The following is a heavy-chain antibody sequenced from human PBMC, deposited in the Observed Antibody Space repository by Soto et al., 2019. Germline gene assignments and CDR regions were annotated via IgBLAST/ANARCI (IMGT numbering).Heavy chain of an antibody. CDR3: ARYSGNYQDAFDI. CDR1: GYSFTSYT. D-gene: IGHD1-26*01. J-gene: IGHJ3*02. Sequence: ASVKVSCKASGYSFTSYTIHWVRQAPGQRLEWMGWINTGNGKTKYSQKFQGRVTNTMNKPASTAYMELSSLRSEDTAVYYCARYSGNYQDAFDIWGQVTMVTVSS. V-gene: IGHV1-3*04. CDR2: INTGNGKT.